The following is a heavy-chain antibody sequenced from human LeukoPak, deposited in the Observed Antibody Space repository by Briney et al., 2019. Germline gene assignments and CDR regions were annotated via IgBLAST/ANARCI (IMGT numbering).Heavy chain of an antibody. D-gene: IGHD2-15*01. Sequence: SETLCLTCAVYGGSFSGYYLSWIRQPPGKGLEWIGEINHSGSTNYNPSLKSRVTISVDTSKNQFSLKLSSVTAADTAVYYCARALVAATGDFDYWGQGTPVTVSS. V-gene: IGHV4-34*01. J-gene: IGHJ4*02. CDR1: GGSFSGYY. CDR3: ARALVAATGDFDY. CDR2: INHSGST.